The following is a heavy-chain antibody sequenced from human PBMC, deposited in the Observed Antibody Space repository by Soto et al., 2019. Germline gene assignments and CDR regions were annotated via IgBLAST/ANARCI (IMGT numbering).Heavy chain of an antibody. V-gene: IGHV5-51*01. Sequence: GQSLKISSKGYGYSFTSYWIGWVRQMPGKGLEWMGIIYPGDSDTRYSPSFQGQVTISADKSISTAYLQWRSLKASDTDMYYCARADYDYGADWDQGTLVTVSS. CDR3: ARADYDYGAD. CDR1: GYSFTSYW. J-gene: IGHJ4*02. CDR2: IYPGDSDT. D-gene: IGHD4-17*01.